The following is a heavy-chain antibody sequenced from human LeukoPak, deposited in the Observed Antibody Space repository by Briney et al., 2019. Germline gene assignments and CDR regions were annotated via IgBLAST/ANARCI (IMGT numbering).Heavy chain of an antibody. CDR2: ISSSSSYI. CDR3: ARHCSGGINYYYGMDV. J-gene: IGHJ6*02. CDR1: GFTFSSYS. V-gene: IGHV3-21*04. D-gene: IGHD2-15*01. Sequence: GGSLRLSCAASGFTFSSYSMNWVRQAPGKGLEWVSSISSSSSYIYYADSVKGRFTISRDNAKNTLYLQMNSLRAEDTAVYYCARHCSGGINYYYGMDVWGQGTTVTVSS.